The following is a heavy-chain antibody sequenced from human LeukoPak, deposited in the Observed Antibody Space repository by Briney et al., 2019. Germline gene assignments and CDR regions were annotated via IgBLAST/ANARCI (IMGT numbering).Heavy chain of an antibody. J-gene: IGHJ6*02. D-gene: IGHD2/OR15-2a*01. V-gene: IGHV3-21*01. CDR3: ASLYGYYYYYGMDV. CDR1: GFTFSSYS. CDR2: ISSSRSYI. Sequence: GGSLRLSCAASGFTFSSYSMNWVRQAPGKGLEWVSSISSSRSYIYYADSVKGRFTISRDNAKNSLYLQMNSLRAEDTAVYYCASLYGYYYYYGMDVWGQGTTVTVSS.